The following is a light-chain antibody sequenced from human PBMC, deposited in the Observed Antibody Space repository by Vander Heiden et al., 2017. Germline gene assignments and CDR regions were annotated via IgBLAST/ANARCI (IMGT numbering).Light chain of an antibody. V-gene: IGLV2-23*01. CDR2: EAI. J-gene: IGLJ2*01. CDR3: CSYVRSNRVL. Sequence: QSALTQPASVSGSPGQAITISCTGNSSDVGNNYLVSWYQHFPGRPPKLMIYEAIKRPTWISPRFSGSKSGNTASLTISGLQPDDEADYFCCSYVRSNRVLFGGGTRLTVL. CDR1: SSDVGNNYL.